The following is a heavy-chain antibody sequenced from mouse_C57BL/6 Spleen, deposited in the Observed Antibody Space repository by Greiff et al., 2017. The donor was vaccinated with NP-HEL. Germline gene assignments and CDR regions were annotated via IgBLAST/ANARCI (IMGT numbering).Heavy chain of an antibody. Sequence: QVQLQQSGAELVQPGASVKLSCKASGYTFTEYTIHWVKQRSGQGLEWIGWFYTGSGGIKYNEKLKDKATLTAYKSSSTVYMELSRLTSEDSAVYFCARPTYGSSFYWYFDVWGTGTTVTVSS. CDR2: FYTGSGGI. V-gene: IGHV1-62-2*01. J-gene: IGHJ1*03. CDR1: GYTFTEYT. CDR3: ARPTYGSSFYWYFDV. D-gene: IGHD1-1*01.